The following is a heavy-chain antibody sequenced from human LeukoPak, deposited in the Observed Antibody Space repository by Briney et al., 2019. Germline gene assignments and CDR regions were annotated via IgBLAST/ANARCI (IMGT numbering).Heavy chain of an antibody. V-gene: IGHV3-23*01. CDR1: GFTSTSYA. CDR3: AKDRYSSSWYYFDS. J-gene: IGHJ4*02. Sequence: PGGSLRLSCAASGFTSTSYAMTWVRQAPGKGLEWVSAISGGGVTSYYADSVKGRFTISRDNSKSTLYLQMNSLRAEDTAVYYCAKDRYSSSWYYFDSWGQGTLVTVSS. D-gene: IGHD6-13*01. CDR2: ISGGGVTS.